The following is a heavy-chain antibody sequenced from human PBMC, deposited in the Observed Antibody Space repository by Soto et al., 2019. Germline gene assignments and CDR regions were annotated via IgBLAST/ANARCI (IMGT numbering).Heavy chain of an antibody. CDR1: GSTFSSYA. CDR2: IIPIFGTA. J-gene: IGHJ4*02. V-gene: IGHV1-69*12. D-gene: IGHD6-13*01. Sequence: QVQLVQSGAEVKKPGSSVKVSCKASGSTFSSYAISWVRQAPGQGLEWMGGIIPIFGTANYAQKFQGRVTITADESTSTAYMELSSLRSEDTAVYYCARDRVHKQQLVSLDYWGQGTLVTVSS. CDR3: ARDRVHKQQLVSLDY.